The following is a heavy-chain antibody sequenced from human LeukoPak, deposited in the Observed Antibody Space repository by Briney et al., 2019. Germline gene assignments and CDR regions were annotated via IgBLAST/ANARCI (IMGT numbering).Heavy chain of an antibody. J-gene: IGHJ5*02. CDR3: ARGPSRLTIFGVGGNNWFAP. CDR2: INRSGST. V-gene: IGHV4-34*01. CDR1: GGSFSGYY. Sequence: SETLSLTCAVYGGSFSGYYWSWIRQPPGKGLEWIGEINRSGSTNYNPSLKSRVTISVDTSKNQFSLKLSSVTAADTAVYYCARGPSRLTIFGVGGNNWFAPWGQGTLVTVSS. D-gene: IGHD3-3*01.